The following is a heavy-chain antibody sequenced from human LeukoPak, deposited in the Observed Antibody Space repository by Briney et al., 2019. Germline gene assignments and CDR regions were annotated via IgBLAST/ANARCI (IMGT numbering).Heavy chain of an antibody. D-gene: IGHD3-9*01. Sequence: SETLSLTCTVSGGSISSGSYYWSWIRQPAGKGLEWIGRIYTSGSTNYNPSLKSRVTISVDTSKNQFSLKLSSVTAADTAVYYCARDSYYDILTGYFRGINWFDPWGQGTLVTVSS. CDR2: IYTSGST. CDR1: GGSISSGSYY. J-gene: IGHJ5*02. V-gene: IGHV4-61*02. CDR3: ARDSYYDILTGYFRGINWFDP.